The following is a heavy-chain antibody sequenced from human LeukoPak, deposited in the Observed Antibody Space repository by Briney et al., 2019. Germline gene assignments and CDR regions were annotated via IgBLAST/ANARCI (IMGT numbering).Heavy chain of an antibody. V-gene: IGHV1-24*01. Sequence: RVASVKVSCKVSGYTLTELSMHWVRQAPGKGLEWMGGFDPEDGETIYAQKVQGRVTMTTDTSTSTAYMELRSLRSDDTAVYYCARDQFSGSQLHYWGQGTLVTVSS. CDR2: FDPEDGET. CDR1: GYTLTELS. D-gene: IGHD1-26*01. CDR3: ARDQFSGSQLHY. J-gene: IGHJ4*02.